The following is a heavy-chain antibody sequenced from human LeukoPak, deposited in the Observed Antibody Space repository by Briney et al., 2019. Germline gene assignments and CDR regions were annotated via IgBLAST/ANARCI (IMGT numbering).Heavy chain of an antibody. J-gene: IGHJ4*02. CDR2: ISGSGGST. V-gene: IGHV3-23*01. CDR1: GFTFSSYA. Sequence: GGSLRLSCAASGFTFSSYAMSWVRQAPGKGLEWVSAISGSGGSTYYADSVKGRFTISRDNSKNTLYLQMSSLRAEDTAVYYCARGGDTSGWFMDYWGQGTLVTVSS. D-gene: IGHD6-13*01. CDR3: ARGGDTSGWFMDY.